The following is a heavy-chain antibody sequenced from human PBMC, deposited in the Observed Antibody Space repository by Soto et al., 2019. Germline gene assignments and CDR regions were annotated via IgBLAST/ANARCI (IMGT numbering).Heavy chain of an antibody. J-gene: IGHJ3*01. CDR1: EDTFTYYA. CDR2: VIPVFGTT. CDR3: ARTYLAASRPAASDV. Sequence: QVQLVQSGPEVRKPGSSVKVSCKASEDTFTYYAFTWVRQAPGQGLEWVGQVIPVFGTTNHAQKFQGRVTFTADESTSTSYMELTSLRSDDTAVYFCARTYLAASRPAASDVRGQGTKVTVSS. D-gene: IGHD6-13*01. V-gene: IGHV1-69*01.